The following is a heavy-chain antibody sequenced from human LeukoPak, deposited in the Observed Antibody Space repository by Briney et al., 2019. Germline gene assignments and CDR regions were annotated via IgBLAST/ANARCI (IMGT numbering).Heavy chain of an antibody. CDR2: INHSGST. J-gene: IGHJ3*02. CDR3: ARGRTRIVATITFLRSFDI. D-gene: IGHD5-12*01. V-gene: IGHV4-34*01. Sequence: SETLSLTCAVYGGSFSGYYWSWIRQPPGKGLERIGEINHSGSTNYNPSLKSRVTISVDTSKNQFSLKLSSVTAADTAVYYCARGRTRIVATITFLRSFDIWGQGTMVTVSS. CDR1: GGSFSGYY.